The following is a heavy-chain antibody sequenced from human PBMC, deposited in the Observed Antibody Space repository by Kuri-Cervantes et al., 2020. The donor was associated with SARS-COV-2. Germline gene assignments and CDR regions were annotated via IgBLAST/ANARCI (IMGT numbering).Heavy chain of an antibody. D-gene: IGHD2-21*02. J-gene: IGHJ4*02. Sequence: GESLKISCAASGFTFSSYWMSWVRQAPGKGLEWVSSISSSSSYIYYADSVKGRFTISRDNAKNSLYLQMNSLRAEDTAVYYCARDGDSYIPVLDYWGQGTLVTVSS. CDR2: ISSSSSYI. V-gene: IGHV3-21*01. CDR3: ARDGDSYIPVLDY. CDR1: GFTFSSYW.